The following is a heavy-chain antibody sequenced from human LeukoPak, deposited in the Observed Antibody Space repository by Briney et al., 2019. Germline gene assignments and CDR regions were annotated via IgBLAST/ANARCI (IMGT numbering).Heavy chain of an antibody. Sequence: GGSLRLSCAASGFTFSSYDMHWVRQATGKGLEWVSAIGTAGDTYYPGSVKGRFTIPRENAKNSLYLQMNSLRAGDTAVYYCAREGIAVAGTSVDYYGMDVWGQGTTVTVSS. J-gene: IGHJ6*02. CDR2: IGTAGDT. D-gene: IGHD6-19*01. CDR3: AREGIAVAGTSVDYYGMDV. CDR1: GFTFSSYD. V-gene: IGHV3-13*01.